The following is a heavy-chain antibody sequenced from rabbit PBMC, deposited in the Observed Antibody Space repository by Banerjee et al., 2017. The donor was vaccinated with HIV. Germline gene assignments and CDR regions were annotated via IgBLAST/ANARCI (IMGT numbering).Heavy chain of an antibody. V-gene: IGHV1S45*01. CDR2: INVGGSGST. Sequence: QEQLEESGGDLVKPEGSLTLTCTASGFSFSSSYWICWVRQAPGKGLEWIACINVGGSGSTYCASWAKGRFTISKTSSTTVTLQMTSLTAADTATYFCARAYASNSGYWKGYGMDLWGPGTLVTVS. CDR1: GFSFSSSYW. CDR3: ARAYASNSGYWKGYGMDL. J-gene: IGHJ6*01. D-gene: IGHD1-1*01.